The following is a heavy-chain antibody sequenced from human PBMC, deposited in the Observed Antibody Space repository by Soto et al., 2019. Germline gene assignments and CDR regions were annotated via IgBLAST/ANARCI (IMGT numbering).Heavy chain of an antibody. Sequence: PSETLSLTCTVSGGSIGSSGHYWVWIRQPPGKGLEWVGSLYYSGSTYYNPSRESRVTMSVDTSQNWFSLKLSSVTAADTALYYCARLRCSGATCYSGFWGQGTLVTVFS. J-gene: IGHJ4*02. CDR2: LYYSGST. CDR1: GGSIGSSGHY. D-gene: IGHD2-15*01. CDR3: ARLRCSGATCYSGF. V-gene: IGHV4-39*01.